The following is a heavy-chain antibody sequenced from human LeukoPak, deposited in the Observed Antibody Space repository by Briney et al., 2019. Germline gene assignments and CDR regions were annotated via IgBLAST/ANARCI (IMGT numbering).Heavy chain of an antibody. J-gene: IGHJ5*02. D-gene: IGHD6-13*01. Sequence: GGSLRLSCAASGFTFSSYWMSWVRQAPGKGLDWVANIKQDGSEKYYVDSVKGRSTISRDNAKNSLYLQKNSLRAEDTAVYYCARDLYSSNDAWGQGTLVTVSS. CDR3: ARDLYSSNDA. CDR1: GFTFSSYW. V-gene: IGHV3-7*01. CDR2: IKQDGSEK.